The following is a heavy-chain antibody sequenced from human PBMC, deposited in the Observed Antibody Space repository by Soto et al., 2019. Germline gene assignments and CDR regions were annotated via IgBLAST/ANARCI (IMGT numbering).Heavy chain of an antibody. D-gene: IGHD6-6*01. J-gene: IGHJ6*02. CDR3: ARDQDSSASQYYYGMDV. V-gene: IGHV1-2*02. Sequence: QVQLVQSGAQVKQPGASVKVACKASGYTFTGYYMHWVRQAPGKGLEWMGWINPNSDGTNYEQKFQGRVTMTRDTSISTADMEMSRLRSDDTAVYYCARDQDSSASQYYYGMDVWGQGTPVTVSS. CDR1: GYTFTGYY. CDR2: INPNSDGT.